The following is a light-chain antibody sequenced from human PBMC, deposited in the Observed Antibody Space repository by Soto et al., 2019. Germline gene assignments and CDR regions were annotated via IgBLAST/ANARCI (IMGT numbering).Light chain of an antibody. CDR3: QVWDSSSGHYV. V-gene: IGLV3-21*04. CDR2: YDS. Sequence: SYELTQPPSVSVAPGQTARINCGGNNIGSKSVHWYQQKPGQAPVLVIYYDSDRPSGIPERFSGSNSGNTATLTISRVEAGDEADYYCQVWDSSSGHYVFGTGTKLTVL. CDR1: NIGSKS. J-gene: IGLJ1*01.